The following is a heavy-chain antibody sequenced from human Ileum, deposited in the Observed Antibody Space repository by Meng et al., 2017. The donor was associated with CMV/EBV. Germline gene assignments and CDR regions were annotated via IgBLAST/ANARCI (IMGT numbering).Heavy chain of an antibody. CDR3: AGEGYSGSRGWD. J-gene: IGHJ4*02. V-gene: IGHV3-21*01. D-gene: IGHD1-26*01. Sequence: GESLKISCAASGFTFSSYSMNWVRQAPGKGLEWVSSISSSSSSYIYYADSVKGRFTISRDNAKNSLYLQMNSLRAEDTAVYYCAGEGYSGSRGWDWGQGTLVTVSS. CDR1: GFTFSSYS. CDR2: ISSSSSSYI.